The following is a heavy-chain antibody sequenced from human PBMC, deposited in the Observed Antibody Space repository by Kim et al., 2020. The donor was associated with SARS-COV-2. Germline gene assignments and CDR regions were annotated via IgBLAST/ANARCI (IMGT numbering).Heavy chain of an antibody. D-gene: IGHD3-3*01. V-gene: IGHV3-33*06. CDR3: AKEEGSWSGYYPFDC. J-gene: IGHJ4*02. Sequence: DSMKDQYTISSDNSRNKLYLQMNGLSAEDTAVYYCAKEEGSWSGYYPFDCWGQGTLVTVSS.